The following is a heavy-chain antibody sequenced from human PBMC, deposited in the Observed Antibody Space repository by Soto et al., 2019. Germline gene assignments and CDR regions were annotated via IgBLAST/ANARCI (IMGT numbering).Heavy chain of an antibody. CDR2: IDTSGTKI. Sequence: QVQLVESGGDLVKPGGSLRLSCAASGYTFSDYYMSWIRQAPGKGLEGISYIDTSGTKIYYAASVKGRFTITMDNAKNSLYLEMNSLRHADTAVYYCASHYDMWSGYLSPVDYWGQGTLVTVSS. CDR1: GYTFSDYY. CDR3: ASHYDMWSGYLSPVDY. D-gene: IGHD3-3*01. J-gene: IGHJ4*02. V-gene: IGHV3-11*01.